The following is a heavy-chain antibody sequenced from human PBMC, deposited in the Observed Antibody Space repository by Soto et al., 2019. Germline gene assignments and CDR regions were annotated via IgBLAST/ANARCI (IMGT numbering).Heavy chain of an antibody. D-gene: IGHD6-19*01. CDR1: GGSISSYY. J-gene: IGHJ4*02. Sequence: QVQLQESGPGLVKPSESQSLTCAVSGGSISSYYWSWIRQPPGKGLEWIGYIYYSGSTNYNPSLKSRVTISVDTSKNQFSLKLTSATAPDTAVYYCARSRYTSGWWTPPFDYWGLGTLVTVSS. CDR2: IYYSGST. V-gene: IGHV4-59*01. CDR3: ARSRYTSGWWTPPFDY.